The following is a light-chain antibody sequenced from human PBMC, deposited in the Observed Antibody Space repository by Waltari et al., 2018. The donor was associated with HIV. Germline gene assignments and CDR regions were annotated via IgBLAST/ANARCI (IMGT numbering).Light chain of an antibody. CDR2: KAS. CDR1: QSISTW. V-gene: IGKV1-5*03. J-gene: IGKJ1*01. Sequence: DLQMTQSPSTLSASVGDRVTITCRARQSISTWLAWYQQKPGKAPKLLIYKASTLESGVPSRFSGSGSGTEFTLTISSLQPDDFATYYCQQYNRPWTFGQGTKVEIK. CDR3: QQYNRPWT.